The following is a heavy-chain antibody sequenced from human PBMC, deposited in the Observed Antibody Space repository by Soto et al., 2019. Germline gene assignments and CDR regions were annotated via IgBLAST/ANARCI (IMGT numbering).Heavy chain of an antibody. CDR1: GYTFTGYF. V-gene: IGHV1-2*04. J-gene: IGHJ6*02. Sequence: ASVKVSCKASGYTFTGYFMHWVRQAPGQGLEWMGWIDPNSGGTVYAQKFQGWVTMTRDTSISTAYMELSRLRSDDTAVYYCASAIQYCRTTTCYRYGMDVWGQGTTVTVS. CDR3: ASAIQYCRTTTCYRYGMDV. CDR2: IDPNSGGT. D-gene: IGHD2-2*01.